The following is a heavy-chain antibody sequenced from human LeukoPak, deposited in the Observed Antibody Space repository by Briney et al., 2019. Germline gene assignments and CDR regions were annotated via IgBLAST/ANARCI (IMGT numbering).Heavy chain of an antibody. V-gene: IGHV3-23*01. D-gene: IGHD6-13*01. CDR1: GFTFSSYA. CDR2: ISGSGGST. CDR3: AKGSIAAAGICVY. Sequence: GGPLRLSCAASGFTFSSYAMSWVRQAPGKGLEWVSAISGSGGSTYYADSVKGRFTISGDNSKNTLYLQMNSLRAEDTAVYYCAKGSIAAAGICVYWGQGTLVTVSS. J-gene: IGHJ4*02.